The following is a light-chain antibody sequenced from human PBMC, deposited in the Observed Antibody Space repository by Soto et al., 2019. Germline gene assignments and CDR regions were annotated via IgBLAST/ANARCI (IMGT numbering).Light chain of an antibody. V-gene: IGKV3-20*01. J-gene: IGKJ1*01. CDR2: GAS. CDR1: QSVSSNY. CDR3: QQYGSSRWT. Sequence: IVLTQSPRTLSLSPGERATLSCRASQSVSSNYLAWYQQKPGQAPRLLVYGASSTATGIPDRFSGSGSETDFILTISRLEPEDFAVYYCQQYGSSRWTFGQGTKVDIK.